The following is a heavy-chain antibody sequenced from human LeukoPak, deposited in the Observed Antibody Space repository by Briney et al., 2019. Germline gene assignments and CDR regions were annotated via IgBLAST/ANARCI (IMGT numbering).Heavy chain of an antibody. J-gene: IGHJ3*02. V-gene: IGHV4-59*08. D-gene: IGHD3-10*01. Sequence: SETLSLTCTVSGDSISSYYWSWIRQPPGKGLEWVGYIYYSGSTNYNPSLKSRITISVDTSKNQFSLKLSSVTAADTAVYYCASRQKGSGSYYNVLDAFDIWGQGTMVTVSS. CDR2: IYYSGST. CDR3: ASRQKGSGSYYNVLDAFDI. CDR1: GDSISSYY.